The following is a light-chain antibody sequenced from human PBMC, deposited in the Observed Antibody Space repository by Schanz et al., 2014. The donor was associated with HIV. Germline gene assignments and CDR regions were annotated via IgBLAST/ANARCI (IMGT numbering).Light chain of an antibody. CDR1: QTFRSSY. Sequence: EIVLTQSPGTLSLSPGERATLSCRASQTFRSSYLAWYQQKPGQAPSLLLYGASYRATGVPDRFSGSESGTEFNLTITRLETEDFAVYYCQQSATLPQTFGQGTKVEIK. CDR3: QQSATLPQT. V-gene: IGKV3-20*01. CDR2: GAS. J-gene: IGKJ1*01.